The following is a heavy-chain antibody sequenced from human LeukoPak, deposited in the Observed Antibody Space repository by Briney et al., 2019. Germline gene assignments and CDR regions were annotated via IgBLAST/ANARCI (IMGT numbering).Heavy chain of an antibody. CDR3: ARDSEAGLNWFDP. V-gene: IGHV1-18*01. CDR2: ISAYNGNT. CDR1: GYTFTSYG. Sequence: GASVKVSCKASGYTFTSYGISWVRQAPGQGLEWMGWISAYNGNTNYAQKLQGRVTMTTDTSTSTAYTELRSLRSDDTAVYYCARDSEAGLNWFDPWGQGTLVTVSS. D-gene: IGHD1-14*01. J-gene: IGHJ5*02.